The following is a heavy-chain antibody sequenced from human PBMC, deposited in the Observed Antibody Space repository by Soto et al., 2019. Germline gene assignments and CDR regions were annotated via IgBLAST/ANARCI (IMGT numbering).Heavy chain of an antibody. V-gene: IGHV4-59*01. Sequence: SETLSLTCTVSGFYLSGYYVSLLRQPPGKGLEWIGYIYYSGSTNYNPSLKSRVTISVDTSKNQFSLKLGSVIAADTAVYYCAREDTVTTSEHAGVFGIWGQGTMVTVS. D-gene: IGHD4-17*01. J-gene: IGHJ3*02. CDR1: GFYLSGYY. CDR2: IYYSGST. CDR3: AREDTVTTSEHAGVFGI.